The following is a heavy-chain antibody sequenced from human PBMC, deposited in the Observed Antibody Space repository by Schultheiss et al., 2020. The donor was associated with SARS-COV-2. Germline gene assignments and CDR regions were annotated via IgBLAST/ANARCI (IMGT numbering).Heavy chain of an antibody. CDR1: GGSFSGYY. Sequence: SETLSLTCAVYGGSFSGYYWSWIRQPPGKGLEWIGYIYYSVSTNYNPSLKSRVTISVDTSKNQFSLKLSSVTAADTAVYYCARVDYDSSGPIDYWGQGTLVTVSS. J-gene: IGHJ4*02. CDR2: IYYSVST. V-gene: IGHV4-59*12. D-gene: IGHD3-22*01. CDR3: ARVDYDSSGPIDY.